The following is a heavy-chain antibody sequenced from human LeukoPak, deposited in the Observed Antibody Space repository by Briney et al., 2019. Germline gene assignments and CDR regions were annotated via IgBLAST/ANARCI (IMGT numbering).Heavy chain of an antibody. Sequence: GASVRVSCKASGYTFTSYAMHWVRQAPGQRLEWMGWINAGNGNTKYSQKLQGRVTMTEDTSTDTAYMELSSLRSEDTAVYYCATSGLPDYGDYLNWFDPWGQGTLVTVSS. CDR1: GYTFTSYA. CDR3: ATSGLPDYGDYLNWFDP. V-gene: IGHV1-3*01. CDR2: INAGNGNT. D-gene: IGHD4-17*01. J-gene: IGHJ5*02.